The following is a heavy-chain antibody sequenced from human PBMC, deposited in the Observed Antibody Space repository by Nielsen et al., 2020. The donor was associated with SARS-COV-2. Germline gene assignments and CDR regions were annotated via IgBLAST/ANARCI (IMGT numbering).Heavy chain of an antibody. CDR1: GFTFSSYD. D-gene: IGHD3-10*01. V-gene: IGHV3-13*04. J-gene: IGHJ4*02. Sequence: GGSLRLSCAASGFTFSSYDMHWVRQATGKGLEWVSAIGTAGDTYYPGSVKGRFTISRENAKNSLYLQMNSLRAGDTAVYYCARDMYGSGLFDYWGQGTLVTVSS. CDR2: IGTAGDT. CDR3: ARDMYGSGLFDY.